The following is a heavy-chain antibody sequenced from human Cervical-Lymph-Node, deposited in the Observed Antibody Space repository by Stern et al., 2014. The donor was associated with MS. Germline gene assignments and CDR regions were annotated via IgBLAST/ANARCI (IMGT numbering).Heavy chain of an antibody. Sequence: VQLEESGGGVVQPGRSLRLSCAASGFTFDNYPMHWVRQPPGKGLEWVTFISYAGSSEYYADSVQGRFTISRDNSKNTLYLQLNSLRAEDTAVYYCARGGRGSGLDYWGQGTLVTVSS. CDR2: ISYAGSSE. CDR1: GFTFDNYP. D-gene: IGHD6-19*01. CDR3: ARGGRGSGLDY. V-gene: IGHV3-30-3*01. J-gene: IGHJ4*02.